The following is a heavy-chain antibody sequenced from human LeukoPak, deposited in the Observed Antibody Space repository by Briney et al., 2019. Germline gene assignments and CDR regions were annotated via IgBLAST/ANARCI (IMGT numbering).Heavy chain of an antibody. CDR1: GGSISSNSYY. Sequence: SETLSLTCAVSGGSISSNSYYWGWIRQPPGKGLEWIGSIYYSGSTYYNPSLKSRVTISVDTSKNQFSLKLSSVTAADTAVYYCAREEYCSGGSCYSLVLGAFDIWGQGTMVTVSS. J-gene: IGHJ3*02. CDR2: IYYSGST. V-gene: IGHV4-39*02. CDR3: AREEYCSGGSCYSLVLGAFDI. D-gene: IGHD2-15*01.